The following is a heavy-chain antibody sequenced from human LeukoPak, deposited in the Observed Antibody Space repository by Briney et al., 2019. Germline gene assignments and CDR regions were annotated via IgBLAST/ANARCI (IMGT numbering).Heavy chain of an antibody. CDR2: ISSGSSYI. CDR1: GFTFSSYS. D-gene: IGHD3-22*01. V-gene: IGHV3-21*04. J-gene: IGHJ3*02. Sequence: GGSLRLSCAASGFTFSSYSMNWVRQAPGKGLEWVSSISSGSSYIYYADSVKGRFTISRDNAKNSLYLQMNSLRAEDTALYHCARVGGSDYYDSSGFVGAFDIWGQGTMVTVSS. CDR3: ARVGGSDYYDSSGFVGAFDI.